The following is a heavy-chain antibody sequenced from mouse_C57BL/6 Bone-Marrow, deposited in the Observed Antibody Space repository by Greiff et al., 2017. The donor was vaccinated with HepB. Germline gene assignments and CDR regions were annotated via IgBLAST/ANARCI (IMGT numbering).Heavy chain of an antibody. Sequence: EVNVVESGGDLVKPGGSLKLSCAASGFTFSSYGMSWVRQTPDKRLEWVATISSGGSYTYYPDSVKGRFTISRDNAKNTLYLQIRSLKSEDTAMYYCARHRTGSFDYWGQGTTLTVSS. CDR2: ISSGGSYT. J-gene: IGHJ2*01. CDR1: GFTFSSYG. V-gene: IGHV5-6*01. CDR3: ARHRTGSFDY. D-gene: IGHD4-1*01.